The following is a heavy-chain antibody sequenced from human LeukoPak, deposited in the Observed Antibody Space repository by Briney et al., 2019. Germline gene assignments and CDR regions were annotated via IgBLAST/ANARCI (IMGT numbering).Heavy chain of an antibody. CDR2: ISSSGSTI. V-gene: IGHV3-11*04. J-gene: IGHJ2*01. Sequence: LSLTCTVSGGSISSYYWSWIRQAPGKGLEWVSYISSSGSTIYYADSVKGRFTISRDNAKNSLYLQMNSLRAGDTAVYYCARAGYSSSWYSRYFDLWGRGTLVTVSS. CDR3: ARAGYSSSWYSRYFDL. CDR1: GGSISSYY. D-gene: IGHD6-13*01.